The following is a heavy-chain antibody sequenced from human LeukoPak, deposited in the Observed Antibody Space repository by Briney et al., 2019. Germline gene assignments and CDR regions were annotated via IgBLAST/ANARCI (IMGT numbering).Heavy chain of an antibody. CDR3: AASVGATNWYFDL. D-gene: IGHD1-26*01. J-gene: IGHJ2*01. Sequence: ASVKVSCKASGYTFTSYGISWVRQAPGQGLEWMGWVSAYNGNTNYAQKLQGRVTMTTDTSTSTAYMELSSLRSEDTAVYYCAASVGATNWYFDLWGRGTLVTVSS. CDR2: VSAYNGNT. CDR1: GYTFTSYG. V-gene: IGHV1-18*01.